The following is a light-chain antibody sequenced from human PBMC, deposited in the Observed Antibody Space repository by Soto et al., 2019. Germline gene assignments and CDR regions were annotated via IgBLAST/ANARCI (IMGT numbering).Light chain of an antibody. V-gene: IGKV1-39*01. CDR2: TAA. CDR1: QRITTS. Sequence: IHMTQSPSSLSASVGDRVTITCRASQRITTSLNWYQQKPGKAPKLLISTAATLQGGVPSRFSGSGSGTDFTLTITTLQPEDFATYFCQQSYSTPYTFGRGTKVEIK. J-gene: IGKJ2*01. CDR3: QQSYSTPYT.